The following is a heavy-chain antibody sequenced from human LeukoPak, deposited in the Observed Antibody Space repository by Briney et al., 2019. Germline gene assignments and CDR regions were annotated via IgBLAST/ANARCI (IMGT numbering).Heavy chain of an antibody. D-gene: IGHD2-15*01. CDR2: ISGSGGST. V-gene: IGHV3-23*01. CDR1: GLTFSSFA. CDR3: ARLYCSGGSCYSGYYYYMDV. J-gene: IGHJ6*03. Sequence: PGGSLRLSCATSGLTFSSFAMSWVRQAPGKGLEWVSAISGSGGSTYFADSVKGRFTISRDNAKNSLYLQMNSLRAEDTAVYYCARLYCSGGSCYSGYYYYMDVWGKGTTVTISS.